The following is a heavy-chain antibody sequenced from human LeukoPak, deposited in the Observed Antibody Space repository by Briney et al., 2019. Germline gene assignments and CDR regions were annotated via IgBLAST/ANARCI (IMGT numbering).Heavy chain of an antibody. V-gene: IGHV4-39*01. CDR1: GGSISSTSYY. J-gene: IGHJ4*02. CDR2: IDYSGTT. Sequence: SETLSLTCTVSGGSISSTSYYWAWIRQPPGRGLEWIGSIDYSGTTYYNPSLKSRVTISADTSKNQFSLKLSSVTASDTAKYFCARRGQAAGSKGAFDYWGQGTLVTVSS. CDR3: ARRGQAAGSKGAFDY. D-gene: IGHD6-13*01.